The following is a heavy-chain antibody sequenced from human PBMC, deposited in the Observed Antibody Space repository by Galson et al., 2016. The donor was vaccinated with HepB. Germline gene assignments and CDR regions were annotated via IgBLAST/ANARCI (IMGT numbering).Heavy chain of an antibody. CDR1: GASISSGSHY. CDR3: ARDQRIGDGYDI. Sequence: TLSLTCSVSGASISSGSHYWTWIRQHPGKGLEWIGCISYSGNAYYNPSLKSRLTISLDTSKNQFSSKLTSVTAADTAVYYCARDQRIGDGYDIWGQGTMVTVSS. CDR2: ISYSGNA. D-gene: IGHD2/OR15-2a*01. J-gene: IGHJ3*02. V-gene: IGHV4-31*03.